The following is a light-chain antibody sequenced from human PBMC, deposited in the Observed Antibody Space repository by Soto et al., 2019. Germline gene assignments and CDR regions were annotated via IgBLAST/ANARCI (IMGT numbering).Light chain of an antibody. V-gene: IGKV1-9*01. CDR1: QHISSY. Sequence: DIQLTQSPSFLSASVGDRVTITCRASQHISSYLAWYQQKPGRAPKLLIYAASTLQSGVPSRFSGSGSGTEFTLTISSLQPEDFATYYCQQLKNYPQGLTFGGGTKVEIK. CDR3: QQLKNYPQGLT. CDR2: AAS. J-gene: IGKJ4*01.